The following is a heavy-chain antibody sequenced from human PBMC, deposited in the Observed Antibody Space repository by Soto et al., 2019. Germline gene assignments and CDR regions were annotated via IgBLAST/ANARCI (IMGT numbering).Heavy chain of an antibody. D-gene: IGHD3-16*01. CDR2: INVGNGNT. J-gene: IGHJ4*02. V-gene: IGHV1-3*01. CDR3: ARQYAYSTTWYPFDN. CDR1: GYTFTSNP. Sequence: ASVKVSCKASGYTFTSNPMNWVRQAPGQRPEWMGVINVGNGNTRYSQKFQGRVTMTRDTSATTAYMELSSLRSEDTAVYYCARQYAYSTTWYPFDNCGQGTLVTVSS.